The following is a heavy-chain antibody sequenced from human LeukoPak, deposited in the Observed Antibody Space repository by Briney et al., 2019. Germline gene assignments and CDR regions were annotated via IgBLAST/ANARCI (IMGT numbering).Heavy chain of an antibody. D-gene: IGHD3-22*01. CDR3: ARAGSGYYPFDY. CDR2: VYYSGST. V-gene: IGHV4-59*01. CDR1: GGSISSYY. Sequence: PSETLSLTCTVSGGSISSYYWSWIRQPPGKGLEWIGYVYYSGSTNYNPSLKSRVTISVDTSKNQFSLKLSSVTAADTAVYYCARAGSGYYPFDYWGQGTLVTASS. J-gene: IGHJ4*02.